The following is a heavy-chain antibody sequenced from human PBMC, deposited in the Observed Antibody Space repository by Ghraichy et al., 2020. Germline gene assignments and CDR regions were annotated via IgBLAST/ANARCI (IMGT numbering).Heavy chain of an antibody. CDR2: IIGGGGST. Sequence: GGSLRLSCAASGFTFSSYAMSWVRQAPGKGLEWVSGIIGGGGSTYYADSVKGRFTISRDNSKNTLYLQMNSLRAEDTAVYYCAKDRGGTMVRGVRFDYWGQGTLVTVSS. D-gene: IGHD3-10*01. V-gene: IGHV3-23*01. CDR3: AKDRGGTMVRGVRFDY. J-gene: IGHJ4*02. CDR1: GFTFSSYA.